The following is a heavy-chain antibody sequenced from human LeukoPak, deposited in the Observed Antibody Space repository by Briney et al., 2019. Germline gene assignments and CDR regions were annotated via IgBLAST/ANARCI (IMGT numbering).Heavy chain of an antibody. CDR3: AEDISPNSYGIDY. CDR1: GFTFDDYA. J-gene: IGHJ4*02. V-gene: IGHV3-9*03. D-gene: IGHD5-18*01. CDR2: ISWNSGSI. Sequence: PGRSLRLSCAASGFTFDDYAMHWVRQAPGKGLEWVSGISWNSGSIGYADSVKGRFTISRDNAKNSLYLQMNSLRAEDMALYYCAEDISPNSYGIDYWGQGTPVTVSS.